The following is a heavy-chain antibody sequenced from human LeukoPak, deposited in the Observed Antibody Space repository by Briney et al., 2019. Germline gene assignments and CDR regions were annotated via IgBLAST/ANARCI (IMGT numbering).Heavy chain of an antibody. V-gene: IGHV4-39*07. J-gene: IGHJ4*02. CDR3: ARLRNAYYDYVWGSYRGPFDY. CDR1: GGSIRSSSYS. D-gene: IGHD3-16*02. Sequence: SETLSLTCTVSGGSIRSSSYSWGWIRQPPGKGLEWIGSIYYSGSTYYNPSLKSRVTISLDTSKNQFSLKLSSVTAADTAVYYCARLRNAYYDYVWGSYRGPFDYWGQGTLVTVSS. CDR2: IYYSGST.